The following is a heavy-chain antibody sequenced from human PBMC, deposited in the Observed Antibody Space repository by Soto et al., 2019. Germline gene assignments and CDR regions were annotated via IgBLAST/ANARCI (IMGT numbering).Heavy chain of an antibody. V-gene: IGHV1-69*13. CDR2: IIPIFGTA. Sequence: GASVKVSCKASGGTFSSYAISWVRQAPGQGLEWMGGIIPIFGTANYAQKFQGRVTITADESTSTAYMELSSLRSEDTAVYYCAREGVSDIVVVPAATDYYYYGMDVWGQGTTVTVSS. D-gene: IGHD2-2*01. CDR3: AREGVSDIVVVPAATDYYYYGMDV. CDR1: GGTFSSYA. J-gene: IGHJ6*02.